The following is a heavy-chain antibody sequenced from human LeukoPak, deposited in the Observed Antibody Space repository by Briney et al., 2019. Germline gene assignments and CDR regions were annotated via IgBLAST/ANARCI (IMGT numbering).Heavy chain of an antibody. Sequence: GSLRLSCAASGFTFSSYGMHWVRQAPGKGLEWVSVVSGSGDNTNYADSVKGRFTISGDNSKNTLFLQMNSLRTEDTAVYFCARWGNDYSQFDSWGQGTLVTVS. J-gene: IGHJ4*02. V-gene: IGHV3-23*01. D-gene: IGHD4-11*01. CDR1: GFTFSSYG. CDR2: VSGSGDNT. CDR3: ARWGNDYSQFDS.